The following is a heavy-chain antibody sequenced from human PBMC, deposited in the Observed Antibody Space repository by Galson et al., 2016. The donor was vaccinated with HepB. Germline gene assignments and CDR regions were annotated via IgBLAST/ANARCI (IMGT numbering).Heavy chain of an antibody. CDR1: SGSVSVADW. J-gene: IGHJ4*02. D-gene: IGHD3-10*01. Sequence: SETLSLTCTVSSGSVSVADWWSWVRQPPGRGLEWLGEIYQNGMTNYNKTLKSRMSISLDNSNRHFSLKLTSVTAADTAGYYCAGLDYYGSGTLRPFDYWGQGTLVTVSS. CDR3: AGLDYYGSGTLRPFDY. CDR2: IYQNGMT. V-gene: IGHV4-4*02.